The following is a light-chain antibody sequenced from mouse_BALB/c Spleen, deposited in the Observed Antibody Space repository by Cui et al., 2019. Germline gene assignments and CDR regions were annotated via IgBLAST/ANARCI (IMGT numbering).Light chain of an antibody. Sequence: QIVLTQYPAIMSASPGEKVTMTCSASSSVSYMYWYQQKPGSPPRLMIYDTSNLASGVPVRFSGSGSGTSYSLTISRMEAEDAATYYCQQWSSYPRTFGGGTKLEIK. J-gene: IGKJ1*01. CDR3: QQWSSYPRT. V-gene: IGKV4-55*01. CDR1: SSVSY. CDR2: DTS.